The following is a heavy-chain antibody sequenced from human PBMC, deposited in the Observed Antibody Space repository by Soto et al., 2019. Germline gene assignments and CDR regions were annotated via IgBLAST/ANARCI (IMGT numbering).Heavy chain of an antibody. V-gene: IGHV4-34*01. CDR1: GGSFSGYY. CDR2: INHSGST. D-gene: IGHD3-3*01. Sequence: SETLSLTCAVYGGSFSGYYWSWIRQPPGKGLEGIGEINHSGSTNYNPSLKSRVTISVDTSKKQFSLKLSSVTAADTAVYYCAREEKYYDFWSGYYTNYYSYGMDVWGQGTTVTVS. J-gene: IGHJ6*02. CDR3: AREEKYYDFWSGYYTNYYSYGMDV.